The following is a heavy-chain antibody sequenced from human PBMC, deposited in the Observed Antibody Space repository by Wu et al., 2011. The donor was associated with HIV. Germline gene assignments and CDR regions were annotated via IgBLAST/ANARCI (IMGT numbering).Heavy chain of an antibody. CDR3: ARDGSSAQLDLYYNHMDV. CDR1: GYTFTSLG. Sequence: QVQLVQSRAEVKKPGASVKVSCKASGYTFTSLGITWVRQAPGQGLEWMGWISAYNGDTNYAQKLQDRVTMTTDTSTSTAYMELRSLRSDDTAVYYCARDGSSAQLDLYYNHMDVWGKGTTVTVSS. J-gene: IGHJ6*03. V-gene: IGHV1-18*01. CDR2: ISAYNGDT. D-gene: IGHD6-6*01.